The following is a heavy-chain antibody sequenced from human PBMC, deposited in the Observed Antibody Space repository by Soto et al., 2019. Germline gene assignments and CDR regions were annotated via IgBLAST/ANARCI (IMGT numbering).Heavy chain of an antibody. CDR2: IYWDDDK. J-gene: IGHJ1*01. D-gene: IGHD6-19*01. CDR1: GFSLVTNGEG. Sequence: SGPTLVNPTQTLTLTCTFSGFSLVTNGEGVAWIRQPPGKALEWLALIYWDDDKRYSPSLENKLTITKDTSKNQVVLIMTNMDPVDTATYYCAHRPSVSGPGVRYFQQWGQGALVTVSS. V-gene: IGHV2-5*02. CDR3: AHRPSVSGPGVRYFQQ.